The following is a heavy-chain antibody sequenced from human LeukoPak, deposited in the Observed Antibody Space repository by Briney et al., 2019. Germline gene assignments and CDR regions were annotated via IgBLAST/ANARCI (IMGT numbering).Heavy chain of an antibody. Sequence: GGSLRLSCAASGFTFSIYSMSWVRQAPGKGLEWVSGISERLDEVYYAGSVKGRFTISRDNSKNTLYLQMNSLRAEDTAVYYCAKFDVRYGYYDSSGYYAPFDYWGQGTLVTVSS. D-gene: IGHD3-22*01. J-gene: IGHJ4*02. CDR3: AKFDVRYGYYDSSGYYAPFDY. CDR2: ISERLDEV. V-gene: IGHV3-23*01. CDR1: GFTFSIYS.